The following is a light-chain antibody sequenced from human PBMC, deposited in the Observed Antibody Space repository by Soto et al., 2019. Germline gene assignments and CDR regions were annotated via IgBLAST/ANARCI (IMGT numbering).Light chain of an antibody. CDR1: SSDIGYYNY. J-gene: IGLJ1*01. Sequence: QSVLTQPASVSGSPGQSITIACTGTSSDIGYYNYVSWFQQHPGKAPKRIISQVTNRPSGISTRFSGSKSGNTASLTISGLQAEDEALHYCSSNKIGSTYVFGTRTKGTVL. CDR2: QVT. CDR3: SSNKIGSTYV. V-gene: IGLV2-14*01.